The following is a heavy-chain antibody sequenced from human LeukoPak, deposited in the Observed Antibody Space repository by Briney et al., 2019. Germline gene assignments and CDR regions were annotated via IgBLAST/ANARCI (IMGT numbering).Heavy chain of an antibody. V-gene: IGHV3-23*01. CDR3: AGDLIAVADPYYYYYGMDV. Sequence: PGGSLRLSCAASGFTFSSYAMSWVRQAPGKGLEWVSAISGSGGSTYYADSVKGRFTISRDNSKNTLYLQMNSLRAEDTAVYYCAGDLIAVADPYYYYYGMDVWGQGTTVTVSS. CDR1: GFTFSSYA. D-gene: IGHD6-19*01. CDR2: ISGSGGST. J-gene: IGHJ6*02.